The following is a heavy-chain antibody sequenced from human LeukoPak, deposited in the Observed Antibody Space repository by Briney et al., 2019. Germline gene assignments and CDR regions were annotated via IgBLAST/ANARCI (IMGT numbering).Heavy chain of an antibody. CDR1: GFTFSSYE. CDR2: ISSSGSTI. D-gene: IGHD6-13*01. Sequence: PGGSLRLSCAASGFTFSSYEMNWVRQAPGKGLEWVSYISSSGSTIYYADSVKGRFTISRDNAKNSLYLQMNCLRAEDTAVYYCARVRSDSSWGYYYYGMDVWGQGTTVTVSS. J-gene: IGHJ6*02. V-gene: IGHV3-48*03. CDR3: ARVRSDSSWGYYYYGMDV.